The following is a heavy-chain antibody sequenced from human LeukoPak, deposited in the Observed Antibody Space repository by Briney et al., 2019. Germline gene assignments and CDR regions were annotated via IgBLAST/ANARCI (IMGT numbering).Heavy chain of an antibody. D-gene: IGHD2-2*01. Sequence: GASVKVSCKASGYTFSNFGISWVRQAPGQGLEWMGWISGNNDNPNYGQKFQGRFTVTSDSSTRTAYMELKRLRSDDTAVYYCARDGTSTDDSWGQGTLVTVSS. J-gene: IGHJ4*02. CDR3: ARDGTSTDDS. CDR2: ISGNNDNP. CDR1: GYTFSNFG. V-gene: IGHV1-18*01.